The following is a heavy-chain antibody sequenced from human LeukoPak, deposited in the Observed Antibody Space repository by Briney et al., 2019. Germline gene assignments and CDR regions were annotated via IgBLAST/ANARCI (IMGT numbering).Heavy chain of an antibody. CDR3: ARGSAGPFDY. CDR2: IYSSGST. CDR1: GGSISNYY. D-gene: IGHD1-14*01. J-gene: IGHJ4*02. Sequence: SETLSLTCTVSGGSISNYYWSWIRQPPGKGLEWIGYIYSSGSTNYNPSLKSRVTISVDTSKNQFSLKLSSVTAADTAVYYCARGSAGPFDYWGQGTLVTVSS. V-gene: IGHV4-59*01.